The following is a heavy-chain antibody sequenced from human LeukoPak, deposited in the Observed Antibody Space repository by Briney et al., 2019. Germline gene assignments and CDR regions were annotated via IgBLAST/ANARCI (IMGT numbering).Heavy chain of an antibody. J-gene: IGHJ4*02. CDR1: GFLFNKYW. Sequence: PGGSLRLSCAASGFLFNKYWMTWVRQAPGKGLEWVANIKEDDSEIYYVDSAKGRFTISRDNAKKSLYLHMSSLRVEDTAVYFCGRLRSLDQWGQGTLVTVSS. D-gene: IGHD5-24*01. CDR2: IKEDDSEI. V-gene: IGHV3-7*01. CDR3: GRLRSLDQ.